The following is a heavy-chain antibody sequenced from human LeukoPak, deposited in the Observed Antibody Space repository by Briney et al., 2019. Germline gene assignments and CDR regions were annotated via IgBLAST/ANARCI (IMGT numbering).Heavy chain of an antibody. J-gene: IGHJ3*02. V-gene: IGHV3-48*03. D-gene: IGHD6-6*01. CDR1: GFTFSNYE. CDR3: ARRSIAARLVAFDI. Sequence: GGSLRLSCAASGFTFSNYEMNWVRQAPGKGLEWISYISVSGTTTYYADSVKGRFTISRDDAKNSLFLQMNSLRAEDTAVYYCARRSIAARLVAFDIWGQGTMVTVSS. CDR2: ISVSGTTT.